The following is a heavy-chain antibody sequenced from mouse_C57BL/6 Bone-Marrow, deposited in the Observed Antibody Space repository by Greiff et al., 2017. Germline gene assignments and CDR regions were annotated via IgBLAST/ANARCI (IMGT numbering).Heavy chain of an antibody. D-gene: IGHD1-1*01. CDR3: ARRDYYGSYYYAMDY. Sequence: QVQLKQSGPGLVQPSQSLSITCTVSGFSLTSYGVHWVRQSPGKGLEWLGVIWSGGSTDYNAAFISRLSISKDNSKSQVFFKMNSLQADDTAIYYCARRDYYGSYYYAMDYWGQGTSVTVSS. CDR1: GFSLTSYG. J-gene: IGHJ4*01. V-gene: IGHV2-2*01. CDR2: IWSGGST.